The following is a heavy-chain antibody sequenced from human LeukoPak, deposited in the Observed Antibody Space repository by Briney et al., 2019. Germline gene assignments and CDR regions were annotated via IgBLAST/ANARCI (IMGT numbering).Heavy chain of an antibody. CDR2: TYYSSKLYN. CDR1: GDSVSSNSAA. J-gene: IGHJ4*02. D-gene: IGHD6-19*01. Sequence: SQTLSLTCAISGDSVSSNSAAWSWLRQAPSIGLEWLGRTYYSSKLYNDYVLSVKSRIIINPDTSKNQFSLQLNSVTPEDTAVYYCARDRGRGWQFDYWGQGTLVTVSS. V-gene: IGHV6-1*01. CDR3: ARDRGRGWQFDY.